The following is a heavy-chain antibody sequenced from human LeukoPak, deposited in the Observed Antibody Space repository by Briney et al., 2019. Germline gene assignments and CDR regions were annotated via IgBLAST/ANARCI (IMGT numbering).Heavy chain of an antibody. V-gene: IGHV4-34*01. Sequence: SETLSLTCAIYGGSFGGYYWSWIRQPPGKGLEWIGKINHSGSTHYNPSLKSRVTISIDTTKNQFSLKLSSVTAADTALYYCAAPRDYSGTFDYWGQGALVTVSS. J-gene: IGHJ4*02. D-gene: IGHD4-11*01. CDR2: INHSGST. CDR3: AAPRDYSGTFDY. CDR1: GGSFGGYY.